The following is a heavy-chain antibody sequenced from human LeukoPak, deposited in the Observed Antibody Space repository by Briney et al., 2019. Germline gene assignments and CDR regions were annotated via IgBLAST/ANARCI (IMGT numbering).Heavy chain of an antibody. CDR3: ARESTIFGHDC. V-gene: IGHV4-31*03. CDR1: GGSISSGGYY. D-gene: IGHD3-3*01. CDR2: IYHSGST. J-gene: IGHJ4*02. Sequence: PSQTLSLTCTVSGGSISSGGYYWSWIRQHPGKGLEWIGYIYHSGSTYYNPSLKSRVTISVDTSKNQFSLKLSSVTAADTAVYYCARESTIFGHDCWGQGTLVTVSS.